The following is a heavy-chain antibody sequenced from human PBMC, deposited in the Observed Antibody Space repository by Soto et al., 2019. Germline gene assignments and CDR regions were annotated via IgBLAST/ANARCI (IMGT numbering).Heavy chain of an antibody. J-gene: IGHJ4*02. Sequence: GGSLRLSCAASGFTFSDHYMSWIRQAPGKGLEWIGYSSNSGSFTRYADSVKGRFSISRDNAKNSLYPQINSLRGDDTAIYYCVRSGDNYNLLDYWGQGTPVTVSS. V-gene: IGHV3-11*06. CDR3: VRSGDNYNLLDY. CDR1: GFTFSDHY. D-gene: IGHD1-1*01. CDR2: SSNSGSFT.